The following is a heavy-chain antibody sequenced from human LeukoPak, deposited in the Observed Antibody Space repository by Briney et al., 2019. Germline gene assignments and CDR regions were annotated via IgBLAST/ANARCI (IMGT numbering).Heavy chain of an antibody. CDR1: GFSFDDYP. J-gene: IGHJ3*02. Sequence: AGSLRLSCAASGFSFDDYPMHWVRQAPGKGLEWVSLINEDGGKTFYADSVKGRFTISRDNSKNSLYLQMNSLRTEDTALYYCAKEIDTLGTNAFDIWGQGTIVTVSS. V-gene: IGHV3-43*02. CDR2: INEDGGKT. D-gene: IGHD2-15*01. CDR3: AKEIDTLGTNAFDI.